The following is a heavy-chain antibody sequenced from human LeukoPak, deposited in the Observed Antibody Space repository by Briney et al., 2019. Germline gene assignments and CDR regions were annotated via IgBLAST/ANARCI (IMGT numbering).Heavy chain of an antibody. Sequence: PGGSLRLSCVASGFTFSSYSMAWVRQAPGKGLEWVSYMSRSGNSIYYADSVKGRFTISRDNAKNSLYLQMNSLRAEDAAVYYCARDRSTAVADTWGFFDYWGQGTLVTVSS. J-gene: IGHJ4*02. CDR3: ARDRSTAVADTWGFFDY. CDR2: MSRSGNSI. D-gene: IGHD6-19*01. V-gene: IGHV3-48*01. CDR1: GFTFSSYS.